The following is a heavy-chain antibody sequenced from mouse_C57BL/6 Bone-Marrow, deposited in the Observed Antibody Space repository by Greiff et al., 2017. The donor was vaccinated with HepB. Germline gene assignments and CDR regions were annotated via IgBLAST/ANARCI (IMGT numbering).Heavy chain of an antibody. CDR2: IRSKSNNYAT. V-gene: IGHV10-1*01. CDR1: GFSFNTYA. J-gene: IGHJ1*03. D-gene: IGHD3-3*01. CDR3: VRGTRYFDV. Sequence: EVKVEESGGGLVQPKGSLKLSCAASGFSFNTYAMNWVRQAPGKGLEWVARIRSKSNNYATYYADSVKDRFTISRDDSESMLYLQMNNLKTEDTAMYYCVRGTRYFDVWGTGTTVTVSS.